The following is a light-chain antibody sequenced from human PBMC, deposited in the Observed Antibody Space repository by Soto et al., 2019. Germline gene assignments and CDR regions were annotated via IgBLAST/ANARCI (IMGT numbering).Light chain of an antibody. CDR1: QRIRSW. CDR3: QQYYSYPPT. CDR2: DAY. J-gene: IGKJ5*01. V-gene: IGKV1-5*01. Sequence: DIQLTESPSFLAAAVGGRITITCRASQRIRSWLPWYQQKPGKAPKLLIYDAYSVESVVPSRFSGSGSGTDFTLTISCLPSEDFATYYCQQYYSYPPTFGQGTRLEI.